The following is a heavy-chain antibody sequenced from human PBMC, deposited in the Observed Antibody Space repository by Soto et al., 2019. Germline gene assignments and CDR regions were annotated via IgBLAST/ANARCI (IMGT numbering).Heavy chain of an antibody. CDR2: IYYSGST. J-gene: IGHJ5*02. CDR3: AREGINYYGSGSYQGWFDP. Sequence: TLSITCTVSGGSISSGDYHWSWIRQPPGKGLEWIGYIYYSGSTYYNPSLKSRVTISVDTSKNQFSLKLSSVTAADTAVYYCAREGINYYGSGSYQGWFDPWGQGTLVTVS. D-gene: IGHD3-10*01. V-gene: IGHV4-30-4*01. CDR1: GGSISSGDYH.